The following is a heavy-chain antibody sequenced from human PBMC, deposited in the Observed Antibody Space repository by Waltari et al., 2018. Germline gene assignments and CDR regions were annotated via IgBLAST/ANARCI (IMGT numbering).Heavy chain of an antibody. CDR1: GFTFSGYA. J-gene: IGHJ6*02. Sequence: QVPLVESGVGVVQPGRSLRLSCAASGFTFSGYAMHCVRQAPGKGLEWVAVISYDGINKYYADSGKGRFTISRDNSKNTLYLQMNSLRAEDTAVYYCASRPIMVQGGVAGMDVWGQGTTVTVSS. CDR2: ISYDGINK. V-gene: IGHV3-30-3*01. D-gene: IGHD3-10*01. CDR3: ASRPIMVQGGVAGMDV.